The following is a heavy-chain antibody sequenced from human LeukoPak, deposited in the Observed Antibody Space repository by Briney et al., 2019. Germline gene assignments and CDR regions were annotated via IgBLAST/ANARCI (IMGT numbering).Heavy chain of an antibody. V-gene: IGHV3-15*01. Sequence: GGSLRLSCTASGFTFSNAWMSWVRQAPGKGLEWIGCIKTNSDRVTTDYAAPVKRRFTISRGDSKNTLYLQMNSLKTEDTAVYYCTRSPVDWEFLDYWGQGTLVTVS. D-gene: IGHD3-9*01. J-gene: IGHJ4*02. CDR3: TRSPVDWEFLDY. CDR2: IKTNSDRVTT. CDR1: GFTFSNAW.